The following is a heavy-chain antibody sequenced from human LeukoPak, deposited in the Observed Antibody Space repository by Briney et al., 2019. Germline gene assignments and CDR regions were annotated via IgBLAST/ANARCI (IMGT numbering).Heavy chain of an antibody. CDR1: GYTFTSYD. D-gene: IGHD6-19*01. Sequence: ASVKVSCKASGYTFTSYDINWVRQATGQGLEWMGWMNPNSGNTGYAQKFQGRVTMTRNTSISTAYMELSSLRSEDTAVYYCAKDVEVAGIWWGGNEYYAKDVWGQGTTVIVSS. J-gene: IGHJ6*02. V-gene: IGHV1-8*01. CDR3: AKDVEVAGIWWGGNEYYAKDV. CDR2: MNPNSGNT.